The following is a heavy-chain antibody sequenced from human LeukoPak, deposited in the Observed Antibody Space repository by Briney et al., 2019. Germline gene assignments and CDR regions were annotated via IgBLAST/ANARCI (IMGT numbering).Heavy chain of an antibody. Sequence: PGGSLRLSCAASGFTFSSYWMSWVRQAPGKGREWVANIKQDGSEKYYVDSVKGRFTISRDNAKNSLYLQMNSLRAEDTAGYYCARAGAGKRSYYFDYWGQGTLVTASS. V-gene: IGHV3-7*04. D-gene: IGHD3-10*01. CDR2: IKQDGSEK. CDR3: ARAGAGKRSYYFDY. CDR1: GFTFSSYW. J-gene: IGHJ4*02.